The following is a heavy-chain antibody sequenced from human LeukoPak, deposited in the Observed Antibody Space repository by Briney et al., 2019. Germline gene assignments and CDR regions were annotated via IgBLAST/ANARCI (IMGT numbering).Heavy chain of an antibody. CDR2: INPSGGST. CDR1: GYTFTSYY. Sequence: ASVKVSCKASGYTFTSYYMHWVRQAPGQGLEWMGIINPSGGSTSYAQKFQGRVTMTEDTSTDTAYMELSSLRSEDTAVYYCATVRELIGAFDIWGQGTMVTVSS. D-gene: IGHD1-26*01. V-gene: IGHV1-46*01. J-gene: IGHJ3*02. CDR3: ATVRELIGAFDI.